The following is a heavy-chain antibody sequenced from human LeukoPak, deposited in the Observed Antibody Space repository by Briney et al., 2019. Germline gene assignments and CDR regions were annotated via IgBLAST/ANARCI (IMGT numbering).Heavy chain of an antibody. J-gene: IGHJ2*01. Sequence: GGSLRLSCAASGFTVSSNCMSWVRQAPGKGLEWVSVIYSGGSTYYADSVKGRFTISRDNSKNTLYLQMNSLRAEDTAVYYCAREERDFWINREAAWYFDLWGRGTLVTVSS. D-gene: IGHD3-3*01. CDR2: IYSGGST. V-gene: IGHV3-53*01. CDR1: GFTVSSNC. CDR3: AREERDFWINREAAWYFDL.